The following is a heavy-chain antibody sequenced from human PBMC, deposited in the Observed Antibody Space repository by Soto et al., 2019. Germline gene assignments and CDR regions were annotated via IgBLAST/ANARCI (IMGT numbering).Heavy chain of an antibody. V-gene: IGHV4-31*03. CDR1: GGSISSGGYY. CDR3: ARATSSIAARLLWFDP. D-gene: IGHD6-6*01. J-gene: IGHJ5*02. CDR2: IYYSGST. Sequence: QVQLQESGPGLVKPSQTLSLTCTVSGGSISSGGYYWSWIRQHPGKGLEWIGYIYYSGSTYYNPSLKSRVTISVDTSKNQFSLKLSSVTAADTAVYYCARATSSIAARLLWFDPWGQGTLFTVSS.